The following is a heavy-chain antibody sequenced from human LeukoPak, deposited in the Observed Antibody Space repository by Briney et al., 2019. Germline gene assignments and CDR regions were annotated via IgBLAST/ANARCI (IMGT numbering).Heavy chain of an antibody. CDR2: IHSSGRT. CDR1: GHPSSSYC. Sequence: SATLSLTCTVSGHPSSSYCWSWIRQPPGKTLEWIGYIHSSGRTNYNPSLKSRVTMSVDTSKNQFSLKLSSVTAADTAVYYCVRGGGYLPDYWGQGTLVTVSS. V-gene: IGHV4-59*01. J-gene: IGHJ4*02. D-gene: IGHD5-12*01. CDR3: VRGGGYLPDY.